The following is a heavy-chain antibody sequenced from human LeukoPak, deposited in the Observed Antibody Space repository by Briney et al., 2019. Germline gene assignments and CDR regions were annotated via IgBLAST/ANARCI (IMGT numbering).Heavy chain of an antibody. D-gene: IGHD6-13*01. J-gene: IGHJ4*02. CDR3: ARVIRAAPGKGYFDY. CDR1: GFTFSSYA. CDR2: ISGSGAGT. V-gene: IGHV3-23*01. Sequence: GGSLRLSCAASGFTFSSYAMSWVRQAPGKGLEWVSAISGSGAGTHYADSVQGRFTISRDNSKNTLYLQMNSLRAEDTAIYYCARVIRAAPGKGYFDYWGQGTLVTVSS.